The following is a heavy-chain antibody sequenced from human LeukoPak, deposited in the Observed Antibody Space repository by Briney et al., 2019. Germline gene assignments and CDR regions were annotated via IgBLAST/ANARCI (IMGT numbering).Heavy chain of an antibody. CDR1: GGTFSSYA. Sequence: SVKVSCKASGGTFSSYAISWVRQAPGQGLEWMGRIIPILGIANYAQKFQGRVTITADKSTSTAYMELSSLRSEDTAVYYCARDRWSSNAFDIWGQGTMVTVSS. J-gene: IGHJ3*02. V-gene: IGHV1-69*04. CDR2: IIPILGIA. D-gene: IGHD4-23*01. CDR3: ARDRWSSNAFDI.